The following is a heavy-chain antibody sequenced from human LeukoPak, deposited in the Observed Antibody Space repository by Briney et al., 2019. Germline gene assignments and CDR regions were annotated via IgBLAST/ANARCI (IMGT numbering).Heavy chain of an antibody. J-gene: IGHJ4*02. V-gene: IGHV4-39*01. CDR1: GGSISSSSYY. Sequence: NPSETLSLTCTVSGGSISSSSYYWGWIRQPPGKGLEWIGSIYYSGSTYYNPSLKSRVTISVDTSKNQFSLKLSPVTAADTAVYYCARVSLAARPDYWGQGTLVTVSS. CDR3: ARVSLAARPDY. CDR2: IYYSGST. D-gene: IGHD6-6*01.